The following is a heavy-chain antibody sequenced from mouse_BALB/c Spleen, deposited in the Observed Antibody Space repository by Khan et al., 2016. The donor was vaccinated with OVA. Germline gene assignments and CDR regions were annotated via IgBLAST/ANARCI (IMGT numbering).Heavy chain of an antibody. Sequence: VQLQQSGAELARPGASVTLSCKASGYTFTDYYINWMRQRTGQGLEWIGEIYPGSDNTYYNEKFKGNATLTADKSSSTAYMQLSSLTSEDSAVYFCAREWAAWFPYWGQGTLVTVSA. CDR2: IYPGSDNT. CDR3: AREWAAWFPY. CDR1: GYTFTDYY. J-gene: IGHJ3*01. V-gene: IGHV1-77*01.